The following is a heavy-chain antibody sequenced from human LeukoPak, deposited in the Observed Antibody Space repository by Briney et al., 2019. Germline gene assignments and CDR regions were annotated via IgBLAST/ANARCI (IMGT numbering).Heavy chain of an antibody. J-gene: IGHJ3*02. V-gene: IGHV5-51*01. CDR3: ARHAQYCSSTSCYRGYAFDI. D-gene: IGHD2-2*01. Sequence: GESLKISCKGSGYTFTSYWIGWVRQMPGKGLEWMGIIYPGDSDTRYSPSFQGQVTISADKSISTAYLQWSSLKASDTAMYYCARHAQYCSSTSCYRGYAFDIWGQGTMVTVSS. CDR2: IYPGDSDT. CDR1: GYTFTSYW.